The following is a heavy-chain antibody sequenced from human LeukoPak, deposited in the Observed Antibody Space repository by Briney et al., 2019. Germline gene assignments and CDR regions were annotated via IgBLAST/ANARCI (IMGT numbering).Heavy chain of an antibody. CDR2: IYTSGST. CDR3: ARGGMVPFDY. Sequence: SETLSLTCTVSGGSISSSSYYWSWIRQPAGKGLEWIGRIYTSGSTNYNPSLKSRVTMSVDTSKNQFSLKLSSVTAADTAVYYCARGGMVPFDYWGQGTLVTVSS. CDR1: GGSISSSSYY. V-gene: IGHV4-61*02. J-gene: IGHJ4*02. D-gene: IGHD1-26*01.